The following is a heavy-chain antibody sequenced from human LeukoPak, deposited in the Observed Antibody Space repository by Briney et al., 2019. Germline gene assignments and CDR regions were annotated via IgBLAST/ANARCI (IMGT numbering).Heavy chain of an antibody. V-gene: IGHV3-30*18. Sequence: GGSLRLSCAASGFTLSSYGMHWVRQAPGKGLEWVAVISYDGSNKYYADSVKGRFTISRDNSKNTLYLQMNSPRAEDTAVYYCAKLRGQLLWFGDPLLYYGMDVWGKGTTVTVSS. CDR1: GFTLSSYG. D-gene: IGHD3-10*01. CDR3: AKLRGQLLWFGDPLLYYGMDV. CDR2: ISYDGSNK. J-gene: IGHJ6*04.